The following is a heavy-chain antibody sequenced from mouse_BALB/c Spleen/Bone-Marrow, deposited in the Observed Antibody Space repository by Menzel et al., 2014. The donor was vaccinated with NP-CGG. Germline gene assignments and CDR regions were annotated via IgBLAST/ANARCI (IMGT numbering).Heavy chain of an antibody. CDR1: GFTFSSFG. Sequence: EVKLVESGGGLVQPGGSRKLSCAAYGFTFSSFGMHWVRQAPEKGLEWVAYISSGSSTIYYADTVMGRFTISRDNPKNTLFLQMTSLRSEYTAMYYCARSGSSSGYFDYWGHGTTLTVSS. CDR3: ARSGSSSGYFDY. J-gene: IGHJ2*01. V-gene: IGHV5-17*02. D-gene: IGHD1-1*01. CDR2: ISSGSSTI.